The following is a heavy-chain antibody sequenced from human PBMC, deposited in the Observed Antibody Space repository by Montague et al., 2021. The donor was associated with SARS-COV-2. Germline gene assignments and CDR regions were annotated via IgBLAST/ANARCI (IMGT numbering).Heavy chain of an antibody. V-gene: IGHV4-39*07. D-gene: IGHD6-19*01. Sequence: SETLSLTCTVSGGSIRSTTFYWGWIRQSPGKGLEWIGYIYEGDITYYXXXLKSRVAISLDTPNNQFSLKITSLIVADTAIYYCVTPGKTAVAGQFDYWGPGILVTVSS. CDR2: IYEGDIT. J-gene: IGHJ4*02. CDR1: GGSIRSTTFY. CDR3: VTPGKTAVAGQFDY.